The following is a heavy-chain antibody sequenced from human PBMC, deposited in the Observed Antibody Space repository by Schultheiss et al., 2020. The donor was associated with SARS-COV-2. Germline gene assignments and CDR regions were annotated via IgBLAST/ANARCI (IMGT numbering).Heavy chain of an antibody. D-gene: IGHD2-2*01. CDR2: IYTSGST. V-gene: IGHV4-4*02. J-gene: IGHJ6*03. Sequence: SQTLSLTCAVSGGSISSSNWWSWVRQPPGKGLEWIGRIYTSGSTNYNPSLKSRVTISVDRSKNQFSLKLSSVTAADTAVYYCARGRYCSSTSCYFYYYYYYMDDWGKGTTVTVSS. CDR1: GGSISSSNW. CDR3: ARGRYCSSTSCYFYYYYYYMDD.